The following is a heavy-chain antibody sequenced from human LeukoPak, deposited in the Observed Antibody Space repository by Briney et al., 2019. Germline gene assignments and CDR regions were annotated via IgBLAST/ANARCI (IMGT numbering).Heavy chain of an antibody. CDR1: GYTFSAYE. D-gene: IGHD2-2*01. CDR2: MNPNSGNT. J-gene: IGHJ5*02. Sequence: ASVKVSCKASGYTFSAYEINWVRQATGQGLEWMGWMNPNSGNTGYAQKFQGRVTMTRNTSISTAYMELSSLRSEDTAVYYCARGRRYCSSTSCYGTRNWFDPWGQGTLVTVSS. CDR3: ARGRRYCSSTSCYGTRNWFDP. V-gene: IGHV1-8*02.